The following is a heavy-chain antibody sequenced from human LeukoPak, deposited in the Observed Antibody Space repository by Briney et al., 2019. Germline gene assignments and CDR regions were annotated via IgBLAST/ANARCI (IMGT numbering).Heavy chain of an antibody. CDR1: GGSISSYY. Sequence: SETLSLTCTVSGGSISSYYWSWIRQPPGKGLEWIGYIYYSGSTNYNPSLKSRVTISVDTSKNQFSLKLSSVTAADTAVYYCAGGPTPPYWDYYYYMDVWGKGTTVTVSS. V-gene: IGHV4-59*01. CDR2: IYYSGST. D-gene: IGHD2-15*01. J-gene: IGHJ6*03. CDR3: AGGPTPPYWDYYYYMDV.